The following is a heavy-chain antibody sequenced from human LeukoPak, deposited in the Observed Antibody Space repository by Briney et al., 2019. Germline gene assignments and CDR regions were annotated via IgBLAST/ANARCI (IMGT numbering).Heavy chain of an antibody. CDR2: ISGDGGST. Sequence: PRGSLRLSCAASGFTFDDYAMHWVRQAPGKGLEWVSLISGDGGSTYYADSVKGRFTISRDNSKNSLYLQMNSLRTEDTALYYCAKDLLNYYDSSGYPGYWGQGTLVTVSS. D-gene: IGHD3-22*01. CDR3: AKDLLNYYDSSGYPGY. CDR1: GFTFDDYA. J-gene: IGHJ4*02. V-gene: IGHV3-43*02.